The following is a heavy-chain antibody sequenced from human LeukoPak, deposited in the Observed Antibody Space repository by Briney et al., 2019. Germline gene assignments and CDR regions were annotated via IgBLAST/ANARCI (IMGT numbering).Heavy chain of an antibody. D-gene: IGHD1-1*01. J-gene: IGHJ4*02. Sequence: GESLKISCKGSGYSFTSYWIGWVRQMPGKGLEWMGIIYPDDSDTRYSPSFQGQVTISADKSISTAYLQWISLKASAPALYYCARPGGTTALRYFDYWGQGTLVTVSS. CDR3: ARPGGTTALRYFDY. CDR1: GYSFTSYW. CDR2: IYPDDSDT. V-gene: IGHV5-51*01.